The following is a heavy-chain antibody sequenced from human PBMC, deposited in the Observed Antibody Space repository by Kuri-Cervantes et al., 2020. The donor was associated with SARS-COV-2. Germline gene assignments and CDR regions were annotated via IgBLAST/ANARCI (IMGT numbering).Heavy chain of an antibody. V-gene: IGHV3-23*01. D-gene: IGHD1-1*01. J-gene: IGHJ4*02. CDR1: GFTFSSYA. CDR3: VRDGDHWNFDY. CDR2: ISGSGGST. Sequence: GGSLRLSCAASGFTFSSYAMSWVRQAPGKGREWVSGISGSGGSTYYADSVKGRFTLSRDNAKNMLFLQMNSLRAEDTAVYYCVRDGDHWNFDYWGQGTLVTVSS.